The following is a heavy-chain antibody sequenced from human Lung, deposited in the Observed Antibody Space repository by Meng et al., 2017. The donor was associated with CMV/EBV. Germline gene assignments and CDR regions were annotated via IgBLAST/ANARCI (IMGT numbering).Heavy chain of an antibody. V-gene: IGHV4-38-2*02. CDR3: ARSSSTVFWFDP. J-gene: IGHJ5*02. CDR1: GSFISSGYY. CDR2: IYHSGST. Sequence: SXTXSLXGTVSGSFISSGYYWGWIRQPPGKGLEWMGSIYHSGSTYYNPSFKSGLTISVDTSKNQFSLKVSSVTAADTAVYHCARSSSTVFWFDPGGQGTLVTVSS. D-gene: IGHD4-11*01.